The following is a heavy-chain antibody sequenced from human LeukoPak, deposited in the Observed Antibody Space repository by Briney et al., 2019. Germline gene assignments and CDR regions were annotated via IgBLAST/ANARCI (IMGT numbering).Heavy chain of an antibody. CDR1: GFTFSSYG. V-gene: IGHV3-30*18. CDR2: ISYDGSNK. J-gene: IGHJ4*02. CDR3: AKDLEETGYFDS. D-gene: IGHD3-10*01. Sequence: GGSLRLSCAASGFTFSSYGMHWVRQAPGKGLEWVAVISYDGSNKYYADSVKGRFTISRDNSKNTLYLQMHSLRFEDTAVYYCAKDLEETGYFDSWGQGTLVTVSS.